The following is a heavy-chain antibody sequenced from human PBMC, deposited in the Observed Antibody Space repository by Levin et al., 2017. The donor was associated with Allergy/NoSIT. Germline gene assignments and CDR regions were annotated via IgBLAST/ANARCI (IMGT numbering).Heavy chain of an antibody. Sequence: GESLKISCKISGHPLSEVAMHWVRRGPGKGLEWMGRFAPENGETVNQERFPGRVTVTEDTSIDTVFMELSGLRSEDTGIYYCTTEAFDIWGQGTAVIVSS. CDR2: FAPENGET. CDR1: GHPLSEVA. J-gene: IGHJ3*02. V-gene: IGHV1-24*01. CDR3: TTEAFDI.